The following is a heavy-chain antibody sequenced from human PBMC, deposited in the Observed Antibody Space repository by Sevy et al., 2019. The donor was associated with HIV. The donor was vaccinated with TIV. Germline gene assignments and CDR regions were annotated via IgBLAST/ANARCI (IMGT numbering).Heavy chain of an antibody. CDR3: VKDFGGPTDY. CDR2: MNEDGSVT. Sequence: GGSLRLSCAGSGFSITSYWMHWVRQAPGKGLVWVSRMNEDGSVTNHADSVRGRFTISRDIAKNTLYLQINSLSVDDTAVYYCVKDFGGPTDYWGQGNVVTVSS. CDR1: GFSITSYW. J-gene: IGHJ4*02. D-gene: IGHD3-16*01. V-gene: IGHV3-74*01.